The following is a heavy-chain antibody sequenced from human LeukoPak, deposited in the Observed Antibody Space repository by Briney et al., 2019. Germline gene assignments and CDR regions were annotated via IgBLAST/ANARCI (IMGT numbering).Heavy chain of an antibody. CDR3: ARDGEQLVARYYYYGMDV. CDR2: ISAYNGNT. Sequence: GASVKVSCMASGYTFTSYGISWVRQAPEQGLEWMGWISAYNGNTNYAQKLQGRVTMTTDTSTSTAYMELRSLRSDDTAVYYCARDGEQLVARYYYYGMDVWGQGTTVTVSS. CDR1: GYTFTSYG. V-gene: IGHV1-18*01. J-gene: IGHJ6*02. D-gene: IGHD6-6*01.